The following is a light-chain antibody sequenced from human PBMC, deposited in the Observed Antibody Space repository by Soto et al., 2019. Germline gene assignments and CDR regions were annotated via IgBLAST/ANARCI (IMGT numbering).Light chain of an antibody. V-gene: IGKV3-11*01. CDR2: DAS. J-gene: IGKJ5*01. Sequence: EIVLTQSPATLSLSPGERATLSCRASQSVSTYLAWYQQRPGQAPRLLIYDASYRATDIPPRFSGSGSGTDFTLTISSLQPEDFATYYCQQTNSIPITFGQGTRLEI. CDR3: QQTNSIPIT. CDR1: QSVSTY.